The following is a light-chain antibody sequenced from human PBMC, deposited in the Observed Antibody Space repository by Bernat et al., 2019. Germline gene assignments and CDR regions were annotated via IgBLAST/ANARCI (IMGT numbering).Light chain of an antibody. J-gene: IGLJ1*01. CDR3: SSFTGSTTLVFV. V-gene: IGLV2-14*03. CDR2: HVS. Sequence: QSALTQPASVSGSPGQSITISCTGTSSDVGGYNYVSWYQHHPGKAPKLIIYHVSSRPSGVSNRFSGSKSDNTASLTISGPQADDEADYYGSSFTGSTTLVFVFGSGTKVTVL. CDR1: SSDVGGYNY.